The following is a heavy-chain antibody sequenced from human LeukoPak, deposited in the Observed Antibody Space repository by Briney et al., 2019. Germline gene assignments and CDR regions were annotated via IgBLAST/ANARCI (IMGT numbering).Heavy chain of an antibody. CDR2: ISSSSSYI. CDR3: ARGDLLWFGELLSSFDY. Sequence: GGSLRLSCAASGFTFSSYSMNWVRQAPGKGLEWVSSISSSSSYIYYADSVKGRFTISRDNAKSSLYLQMNSLRAEDTAVYYCARGDLLWFGELLSSFDYWGQGTLVTVSS. D-gene: IGHD3-10*01. J-gene: IGHJ4*02. V-gene: IGHV3-21*01. CDR1: GFTFSSYS.